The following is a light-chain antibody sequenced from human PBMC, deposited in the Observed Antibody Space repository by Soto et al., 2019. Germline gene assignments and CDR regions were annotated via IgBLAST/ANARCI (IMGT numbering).Light chain of an antibody. V-gene: IGKV1-33*01. Sequence: DIQMTQSPSSLSASVGDRVTITCQASQGMSNFINWYQQRPGKAPKLLIYHASNLETGVPSRFSGSGSVTDFTFTISSLQAEDIATYYCQQYYSLPLTFGGGTKVEIK. J-gene: IGKJ4*01. CDR2: HAS. CDR3: QQYYSLPLT. CDR1: QGMSNF.